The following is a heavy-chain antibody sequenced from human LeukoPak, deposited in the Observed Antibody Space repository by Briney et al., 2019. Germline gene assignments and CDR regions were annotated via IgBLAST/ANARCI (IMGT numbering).Heavy chain of an antibody. CDR3: ARGVGYCSGGSCSYYYYYYYMDV. J-gene: IGHJ6*03. Sequence: ASVKVSCKASGYTFTSYYMHWVRQAPGQGLEWMGIINPSGGSTSYAQKFQGRVTMTRDMSTSTVYMELSSLRSEDTAVYYCARGVGYCSGGSCSYYYYYYYMDVWGKGTTVTVSS. CDR1: GYTFTSYY. V-gene: IGHV1-46*01. CDR2: INPSGGST. D-gene: IGHD2-15*01.